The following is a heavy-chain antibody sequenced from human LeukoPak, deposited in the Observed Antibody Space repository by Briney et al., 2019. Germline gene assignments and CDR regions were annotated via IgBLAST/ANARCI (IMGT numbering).Heavy chain of an antibody. D-gene: IGHD3-10*01. CDR3: ARGRRVRGVQTYYFDY. CDR1: GFTFSTYN. J-gene: IGHJ4*02. CDR2: ISSSGTYK. Sequence: GGSLRLSCAASGFTFSTYNMNRVRQAPGKGLEWVSFISSSGTYKYYADSLKGRFTISRDNAKNSLYLQMNSLRAEDTAVYYCARGRRVRGVQTYYFDYWGQGTLVTVSS. V-gene: IGHV3-21*01.